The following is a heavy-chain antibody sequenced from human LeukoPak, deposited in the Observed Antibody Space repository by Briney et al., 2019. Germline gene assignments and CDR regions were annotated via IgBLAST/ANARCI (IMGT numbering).Heavy chain of an antibody. CDR3: AKGKGYCSGGSCYPTQGFDP. V-gene: IGHV3-23*01. D-gene: IGHD2-15*01. CDR2: ISGSGGST. Sequence: PGGSLRLSCAASGFTFSSYAMSWVRQAPGKGLEWVSAISGSGGSTYYADSVKGRFTISRDNSKNTLYLQMNSLRAEDTAVYYCAKGKGYCSGGSCYPTQGFDPWGQGTLVTVSS. CDR1: GFTFSSYA. J-gene: IGHJ5*02.